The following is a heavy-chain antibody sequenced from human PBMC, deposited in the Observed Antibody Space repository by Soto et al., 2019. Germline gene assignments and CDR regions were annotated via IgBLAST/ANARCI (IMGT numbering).Heavy chain of an antibody. CDR2: IKQDGSEK. J-gene: IGHJ4*02. CDR3: ARDMGVFWSGYPEGGFDY. V-gene: IGHV3-7*01. Sequence: EAQLVESGGGLVQPGGSLRLSCAASGFTFTNYWMSWVRQAPGKGPEWVANIKQDGSEKYYADSAKGRFIISRDNAKTSLYLQMNSLRAEDTAVYYCARDMGVFWSGYPEGGFDYWGQGTPVTVSS. D-gene: IGHD3-3*01. CDR1: GFTFTNYW.